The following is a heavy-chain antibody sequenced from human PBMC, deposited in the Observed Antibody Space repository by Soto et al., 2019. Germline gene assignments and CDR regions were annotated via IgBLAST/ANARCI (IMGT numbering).Heavy chain of an antibody. Sequence: PSETLSLTCTVSGGSVSSTSYYWGWIRQPPGKGLEWIGSIYYSGSTYYNPSLKSRVTISVDTSKNQFSLKLSSVTAADTAVYYCAQHHYRPDWFDPWGQGTLVTVSS. CDR1: GGSVSSTSYY. V-gene: IGHV4-39*01. J-gene: IGHJ5*02. D-gene: IGHD1-26*01. CDR3: AQHHYRPDWFDP. CDR2: IYYSGST.